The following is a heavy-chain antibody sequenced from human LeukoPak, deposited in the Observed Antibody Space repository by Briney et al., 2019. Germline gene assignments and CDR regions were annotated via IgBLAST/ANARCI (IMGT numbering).Heavy chain of an antibody. CDR2: MNPNSGNT. Sequence: ASVKVSCKASGYTFTSYDINWVRQATGQGLEWMGWMNPNSGNTGYAQKFQGRVTMTRNTSISTAYMELSSLRSEDTAAYYCAREPHGDIDAFDIWGQGTMVTVSS. CDR3: AREPHGDIDAFDI. J-gene: IGHJ3*02. V-gene: IGHV1-8*01. D-gene: IGHD4-17*01. CDR1: GYTFTSYD.